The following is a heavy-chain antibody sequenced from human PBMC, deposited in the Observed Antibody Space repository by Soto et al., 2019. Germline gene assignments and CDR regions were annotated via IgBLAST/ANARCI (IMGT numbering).Heavy chain of an antibody. CDR2: IYYSGST. D-gene: IGHD1-20*01. J-gene: IGHJ3*02. V-gene: IGHV4-61*01. CDR3: ASDETNWHVGTFDI. Sequence: SETLSLTCTVSGGSVSSGSYYWSWIRQPPGKGLEWIGYIYYSGSTNYNPSLKSRVTISVDTSKNQFSLKLSSVTAADTAVYYCASDETNWHVGTFDICGQGTMVTLSS. CDR1: GGSVSSGSYY.